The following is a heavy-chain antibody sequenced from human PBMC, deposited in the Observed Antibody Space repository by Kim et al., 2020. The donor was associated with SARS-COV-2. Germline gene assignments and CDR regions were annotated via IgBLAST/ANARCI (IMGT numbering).Heavy chain of an antibody. CDR2: ISFDGNNN. J-gene: IGHJ4*02. Sequence: GGSLRLSCVASGFTFSDYGMNWVRQAPGKGLEWVAVISFDGNNNHYADSVKGRFTITKDNSKNTRYLQMNSLRTDDTAVDYCGKRGGGWGGDHFDHWGQGPLVPVSS. V-gene: IGHV3-30*18. CDR1: GFTFSDYG. CDR3: GKRGGGWGGDHFDH. D-gene: IGHD2-21*02.